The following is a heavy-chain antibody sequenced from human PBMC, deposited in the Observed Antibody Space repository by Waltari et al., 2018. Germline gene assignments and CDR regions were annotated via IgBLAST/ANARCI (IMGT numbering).Heavy chain of an antibody. Sequence: QVQLQQWGAGLLKPSETLSLTCAVYGGSFSGYYWSWIRQPPGKGLEWIGEINHSGSTNYTPSLKSRVTISVDTSKNQFSLKLSSVTAADTAVYYCARGKWELLGYFDYWGQGTLVTVSS. CDR1: GGSFSGYY. D-gene: IGHD1-26*01. J-gene: IGHJ4*02. CDR2: INHSGST. CDR3: ARGKWELLGYFDY. V-gene: IGHV4-34*01.